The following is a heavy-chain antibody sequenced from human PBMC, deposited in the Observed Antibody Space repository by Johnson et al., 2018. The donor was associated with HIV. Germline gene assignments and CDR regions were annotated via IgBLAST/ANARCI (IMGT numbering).Heavy chain of an antibody. CDR2: ISWDGGST. V-gene: IGHV3-43D*03. D-gene: IGHD2-8*02. Sequence: VQLVESGGVVVQPGGSPRLSCAASGFTFDDYAMHWVRQAPGKGLEWVSLISWDGGSTYYADSVKGRFTISRDNSKNSLYLQMNSLRAEDTAVYYCAKSGLFVLVVYAPDVFDIWGQGTMVTVSS. J-gene: IGHJ3*02. CDR1: GFTFDDYA. CDR3: AKSGLFVLVVYAPDVFDI.